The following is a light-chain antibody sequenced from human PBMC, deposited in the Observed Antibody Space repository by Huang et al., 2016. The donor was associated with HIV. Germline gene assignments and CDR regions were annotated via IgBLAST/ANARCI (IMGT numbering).Light chain of an antibody. CDR3: QQYATSPGT. Sequence: EIVLTQSPGTLSLSPGEKATLSCRASLSVSHNFLAWYQQKPGQAPRLLIYGASSRATDIPVSFSGSGSGTDFTLTISRLEPEDFAVYFCQQYATSPGTFGQGTKVE. CDR1: LSVSHNF. CDR2: GAS. V-gene: IGKV3-20*01. J-gene: IGKJ1*01.